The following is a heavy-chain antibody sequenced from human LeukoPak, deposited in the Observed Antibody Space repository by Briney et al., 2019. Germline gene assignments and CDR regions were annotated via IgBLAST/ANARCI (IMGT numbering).Heavy chain of an antibody. J-gene: IGHJ4*02. D-gene: IGHD6-6*01. CDR3: ARDRTYSSSPYFDY. V-gene: IGHV1-69*01. CDR1: GGTFSSYA. Sequence: ASVKVSCKASGGTFSSYAISWVRQAPGQGLEWMGWINPNSGGTNYAQKFQGRVTITADESTSTAYMELSSLRSEDTAVYYCARDRTYSSSPYFDYWGQGTLVTVSS. CDR2: INPNSGGT.